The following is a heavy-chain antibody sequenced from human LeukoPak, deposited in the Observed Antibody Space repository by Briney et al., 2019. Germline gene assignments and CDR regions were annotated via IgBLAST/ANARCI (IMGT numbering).Heavy chain of an antibody. CDR1: GYSYSNYW. V-gene: IGHV5-51*01. Sequence: GESLKISCKGSGYSYSNYWVGWVRQMPGKGLEWMGIIYPGDSDTRYSPSFQGQVTISADKSISTAYLQWSSLKASDTAMYYCARVRGNGGSSDVDYWGQGTLVTVSS. D-gene: IGHD4-23*01. CDR2: IYPGDSDT. J-gene: IGHJ4*02. CDR3: ARVRGNGGSSDVDY.